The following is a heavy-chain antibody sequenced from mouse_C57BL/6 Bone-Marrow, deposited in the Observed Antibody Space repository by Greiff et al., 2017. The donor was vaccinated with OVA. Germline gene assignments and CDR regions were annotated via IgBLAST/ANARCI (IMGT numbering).Heavy chain of an antibody. D-gene: IGHD2-4*01. CDR1: GFTFSSYA. J-gene: IGHJ4*01. CDR2: ISSGGST. V-gene: IGHV5-6-5*01. CDR3: ARVDYDRAYAMDY. Sequence: EVMLVESGGGLVKPGGSLKLSCAASGFTFSSYAMSWVRQTPEKRLEWVASISSGGSTYYPDSVKGRFTISRDNARNILYLQMSSLRSEDTAMYYGARVDYDRAYAMDYWGQGTSVTVSS.